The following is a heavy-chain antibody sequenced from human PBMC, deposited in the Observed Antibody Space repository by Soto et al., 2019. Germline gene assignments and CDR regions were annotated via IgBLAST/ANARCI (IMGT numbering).Heavy chain of an antibody. Sequence: GGSLRLSCAASGFTFSSYAMSWVRQAPGKGLEWVSAISGSGGSTYYADSVKGRFTISRDNSKNTLYLQMNSLRAEDTAVYYCANSPPTYYYDSSGYYYFYWGQGTLVTVSS. CDR3: ANSPPTYYYDSSGYYYFY. J-gene: IGHJ4*02. CDR1: GFTFSSYA. CDR2: ISGSGGST. D-gene: IGHD3-22*01. V-gene: IGHV3-23*01.